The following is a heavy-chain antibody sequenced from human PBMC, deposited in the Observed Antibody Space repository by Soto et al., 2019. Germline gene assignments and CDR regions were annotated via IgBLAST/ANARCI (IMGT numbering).Heavy chain of an antibody. D-gene: IGHD4-17*01. CDR2: INHSGST. CDR3: ASGTSDYFWYFDL. V-gene: IGHV4-34*01. J-gene: IGHJ2*01. CDR1: GGSFSGYY. Sequence: PSETLSLTCAVYGGSFSGYYWSWIRQPPGKGLEWIGEINHSGSTNYNPSPKSRVTISVDTSKNQFSLKLSSVTAADTAVYYCASGTSDYFWYFDLWGRGNLVTVSS.